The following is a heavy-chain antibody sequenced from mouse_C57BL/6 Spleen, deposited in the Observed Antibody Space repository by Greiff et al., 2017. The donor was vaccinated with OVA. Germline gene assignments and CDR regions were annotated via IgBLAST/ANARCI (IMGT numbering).Heavy chain of an antibody. CDR3: ARLGPGFAY. CDR1: GYTFTSYW. V-gene: IGHV1-50*01. CDR2: IDPSDSYT. J-gene: IGHJ3*01. Sequence: QVQLQQPGAELVKPGASVKLSCKASGYTFTSYWMQWVKQRPRQGLEWIGEIDPSDSYTNYNQKVKGKATLTVDTSSSTAYMQLSSLTSEDSAVYYCARLGPGFAYWGQGTLVTVSA. D-gene: IGHD4-1*01.